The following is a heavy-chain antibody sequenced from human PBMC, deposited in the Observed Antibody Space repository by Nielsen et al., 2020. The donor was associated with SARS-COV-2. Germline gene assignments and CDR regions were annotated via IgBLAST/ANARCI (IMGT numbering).Heavy chain of an antibody. Sequence: ASVKVSCKASGYTFTGYYMHWVRQAPGQGLEWMGWINPNSGGTNYAQKFQGWVTMTRDTSISTAYMELRSLRSDDTAVYYCARKQGTYDFLTGSDYSYMDVWGKGTTVTVSS. CDR2: INPNSGGT. CDR3: ARKQGTYDFLTGSDYSYMDV. CDR1: GYTFTGYY. J-gene: IGHJ6*03. D-gene: IGHD3-9*01. V-gene: IGHV1-2*04.